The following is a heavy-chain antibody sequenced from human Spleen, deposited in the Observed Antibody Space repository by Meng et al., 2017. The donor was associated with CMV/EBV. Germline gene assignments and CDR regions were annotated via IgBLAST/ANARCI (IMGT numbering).Heavy chain of an antibody. CDR2: ISSSSIYI. Sequence: GESLKISCAASGFTVSSNYMSWVRQAPGKGLEWVSSISSSSIYIYYADSVKGRFTISRDNAQNSLYLQMNSLRAEETAVYYCATALLGRIVGDFVGGYWGQGTLVTVSS. V-gene: IGHV3-21*01. CDR1: GFTVSSNY. CDR3: ATALLGRIVGDFVGGY. D-gene: IGHD1-26*01. J-gene: IGHJ4*02.